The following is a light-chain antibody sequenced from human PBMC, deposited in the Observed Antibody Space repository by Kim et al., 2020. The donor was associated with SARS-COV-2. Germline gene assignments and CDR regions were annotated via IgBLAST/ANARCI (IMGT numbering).Light chain of an antibody. Sequence: SYELTQPPSVSVTPGKTARITCGGSSIGSESVHWYQQKPGQAPVLIIYADSDRPSGIPERFSASTSGNTATLTVSRVEAGDEADSFCQVWDSSRDCALFG. V-gene: IGLV3-21*03. CDR3: QVWDSSRDCAL. CDR1: SIGSES. CDR2: ADS. J-gene: IGLJ2*01.